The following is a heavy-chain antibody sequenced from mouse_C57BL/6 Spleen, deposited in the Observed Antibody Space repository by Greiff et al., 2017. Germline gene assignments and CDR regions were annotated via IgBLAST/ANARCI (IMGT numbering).Heavy chain of an antibody. CDR1: GYSFTSYY. CDR3: ARWVLSQDHFDD. Sequence: QVQLQQSGPELVKPGASVKISCKASGYSFTSYYIHWVKQRPGQGLEWIGWIYPGSGNTKYNEKFKGKATLTADTSSSTAYMQLSRLTSEDSAVAYCARWVLSQDHFDDWGQGTTLTVSS. CDR2: IYPGSGNT. D-gene: IGHD2-14*01. J-gene: IGHJ2*01. V-gene: IGHV1-66*01.